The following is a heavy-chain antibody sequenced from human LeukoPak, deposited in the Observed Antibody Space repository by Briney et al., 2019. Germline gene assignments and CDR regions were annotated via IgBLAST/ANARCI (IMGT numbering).Heavy chain of an antibody. D-gene: IGHD1-26*01. CDR2: ISTDNGDT. J-gene: IGHJ5*02. Sequence: GASVKVSCKSSGYTFTTYGITWVRQAPGQGLEWMGWISTDNGDTNYAQKLQGRVTMTTDTSTSTAYMELRSLRSDDTAVYYCARDRSVVGATGNWFDPWGQGTLVTVSS. V-gene: IGHV1-18*01. CDR3: ARDRSVVGATGNWFDP. CDR1: GYTFTTYG.